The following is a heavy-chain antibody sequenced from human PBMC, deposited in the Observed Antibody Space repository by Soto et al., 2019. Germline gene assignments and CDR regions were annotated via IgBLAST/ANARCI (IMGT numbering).Heavy chain of an antibody. V-gene: IGHV4-39*01. Sequence: QLQLQESGPGLVKPSETLSLTCTVSGGSISSSSYYSGWIRQPPGKGLEWIGSIYYSGSTYYNPSLKSRVTVSVDTSKNQFSLELSSVTAADTAVYYCARNSYCSSTSCYYYYMDVWGKGTTVTVSS. J-gene: IGHJ6*03. CDR1: GGSISSSSYY. CDR2: IYYSGST. CDR3: ARNSYCSSTSCYYYYMDV. D-gene: IGHD2-2*01.